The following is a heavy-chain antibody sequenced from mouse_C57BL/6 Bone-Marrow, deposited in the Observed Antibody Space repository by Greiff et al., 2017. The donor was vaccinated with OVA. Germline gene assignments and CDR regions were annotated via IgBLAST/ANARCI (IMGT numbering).Heavy chain of an antibody. Sequence: EVMLVESGGDLVKPGGSLKLSCAASGFTFSSYGMSWVRQTPDKRLEWVATISSGGSYTYYPDSVKGRFTISRDKAKNTLYLQMSSLKSEDTARYYCARLGSPYYVDYWGQGTTLTVSS. V-gene: IGHV5-6*02. D-gene: IGHD1-1*02. CDR1: GFTFSSYG. J-gene: IGHJ2*01. CDR3: ARLGSPYYVDY. CDR2: ISSGGSYT.